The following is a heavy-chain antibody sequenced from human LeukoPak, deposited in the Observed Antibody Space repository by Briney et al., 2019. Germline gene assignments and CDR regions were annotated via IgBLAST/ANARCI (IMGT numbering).Heavy chain of an antibody. CDR3: ARACSSTSCYPNFDY. CDR1: GFTFSSYS. V-gene: IGHV3-21*01. J-gene: IGHJ4*02. CDR2: ISSSSSYI. D-gene: IGHD2-2*01. Sequence: GGSLRLSCAASGFTFSSYSMNWVRQAPGKGLEWVSSISSSSSYIYYADSVKGRFTISRDNAKNSLYLQMNSLRAEDTAVYYCARACSSTSCYPNFDYWGQGTLVTVSS.